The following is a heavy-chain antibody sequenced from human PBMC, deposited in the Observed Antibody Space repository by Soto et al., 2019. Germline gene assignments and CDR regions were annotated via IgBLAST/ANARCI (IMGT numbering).Heavy chain of an antibody. V-gene: IGHV3-33*01. J-gene: IGHJ4*02. CDR1: GFTFSTYG. CDR3: ATLCVFDFDY. CDR2: IWYDGSDK. Sequence: QVQLVESGGGVVQPGRSLRLSCATSGFTFSTYGFHWVRQAPGKGLEWVAVIWYDGSDKFYADSVKGRFTISRDNSKNTLYLQMNSLSSEVTALFYFATLCVFDFDYWGQGTLLTVSS. D-gene: IGHD2-8*01.